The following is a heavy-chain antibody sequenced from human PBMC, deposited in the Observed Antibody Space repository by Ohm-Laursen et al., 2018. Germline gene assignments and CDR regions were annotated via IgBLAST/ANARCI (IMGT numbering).Heavy chain of an antibody. Sequence: PTQTLTLTCTFSGLSLTTSSMRVSWIRQPPGKALEWLARIAGDDGKFYSTSLRTRLTISKDTSKNLVVLTMTNMDPMDTATYYCARTAAAGQGYFDHWGQGILVSVSS. CDR2: IAGDDGK. CDR1: GLSLTTSSMR. CDR3: ARTAAAGQGYFDH. V-gene: IGHV2-70*04. J-gene: IGHJ4*02. D-gene: IGHD6-13*01.